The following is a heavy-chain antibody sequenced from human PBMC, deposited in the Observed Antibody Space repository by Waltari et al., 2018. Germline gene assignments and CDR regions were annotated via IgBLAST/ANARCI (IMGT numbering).Heavy chain of an antibody. V-gene: IGHV3-7*04. D-gene: IGHD2-15*01. CDR3: ARGGAAGY. Sequence: EVQLVASGGGLVQPGGSLRLCCAASGFTFNWSWMTWVRQAPRKGLEWVANINQDGSEKYYVDSVKGRFTISRDNTKNSLCLQMNNLRSDDTAMYYCARGGAAGYWGQGTLVTVSS. J-gene: IGHJ4*02. CDR2: INQDGSEK. CDR1: GFTFNWSW.